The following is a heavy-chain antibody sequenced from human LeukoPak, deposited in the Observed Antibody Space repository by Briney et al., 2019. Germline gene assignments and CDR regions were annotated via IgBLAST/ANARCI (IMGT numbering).Heavy chain of an antibody. D-gene: IGHD3-10*01. CDR2: ITGSGGTT. CDR3: AKGRGSGTYTGDF. Sequence: GRSLRLSCAASGFTFDDYAMHWVRQAPGKGLEWVSAITGSGGTTFYADSVKGRFTISRDNSKNTLYLQMNNLRAEDTAVYYCAKGRGSGTYTGDFWGQGTLVTVSS. J-gene: IGHJ4*02. CDR1: GFTFDDYA. V-gene: IGHV3-23*01.